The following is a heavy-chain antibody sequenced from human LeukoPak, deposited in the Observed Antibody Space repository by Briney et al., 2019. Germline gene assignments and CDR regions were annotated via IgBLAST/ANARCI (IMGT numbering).Heavy chain of an antibody. CDR1: GGSISRHY. CDR3: ARPKAAGAFDY. CDR2: VHHSGST. J-gene: IGHJ4*01. Sequence: SETLSLTCIVFGGSISRHYWTWIRQPPGKGLEWIGFVHHSGSTNYNPSLKSRVSTSLDTSKNQISLHLRSVTAADTAVYYCARPKAAGAFDYWGQESGSSSPQ. D-gene: IGHD6-25*01. V-gene: IGHV4-59*11.